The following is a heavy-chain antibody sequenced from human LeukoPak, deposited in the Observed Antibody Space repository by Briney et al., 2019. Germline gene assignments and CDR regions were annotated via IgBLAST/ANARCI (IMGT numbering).Heavy chain of an antibody. CDR3: ARFAQDWNEQERRSDAFDI. CDR2: IYYSGST. CDR1: GGSISSYY. D-gene: IGHD1-1*01. J-gene: IGHJ3*02. V-gene: IGHV4-59*12. Sequence: PSETLSLTCTVSGGSISSYYWSWIRQPPGKGLEWIGYIYYSGSTNYNPSLKSRVTISVDTSKNQFSLKLSSGTAADTAVYYCARFAQDWNEQERRSDAFDIWGQGTMVTVSS.